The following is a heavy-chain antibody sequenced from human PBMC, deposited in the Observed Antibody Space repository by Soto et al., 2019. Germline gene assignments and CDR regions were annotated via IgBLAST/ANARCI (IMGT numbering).Heavy chain of an antibody. V-gene: IGHV4-34*01. D-gene: IGHD2-15*01. CDR1: GGSFSGYY. CDR3: ARGIVVVVAATSGFDY. Sequence: QVQLQQWGAGLLKPSETLSLTCAVYGGSFSGYYWSWIRQPPGKGLEWIGEINHSGSTNYNPSLKSRVTISVDTPKNQFSLKLSSVTAADTAVYYCARGIVVVVAATSGFDYWGQGTLVTVSS. J-gene: IGHJ4*02. CDR2: INHSGST.